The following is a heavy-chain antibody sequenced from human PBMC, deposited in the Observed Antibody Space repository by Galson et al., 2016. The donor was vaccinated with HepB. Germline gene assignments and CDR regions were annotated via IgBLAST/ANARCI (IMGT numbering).Heavy chain of an antibody. D-gene: IGHD1-20*01. CDR3: VRARGITGTAPDY. Sequence: SLRLSCAASGFMFNMFGMHWLRQAPGKGLEWVAVIWYDGSNQYYADSVKGRFTISRDNSKNIVHLQMDNLRGEDTAVYYCVRARGITGTAPDYWGQGTLVSVSA. CDR2: IWYDGSNQ. CDR1: GFMFNMFG. J-gene: IGHJ4*02. V-gene: IGHV3-33*01.